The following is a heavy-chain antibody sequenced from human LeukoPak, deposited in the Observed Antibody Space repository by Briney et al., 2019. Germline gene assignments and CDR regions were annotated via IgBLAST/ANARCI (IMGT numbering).Heavy chain of an antibody. CDR1: GFTFGFTFSSYT. Sequence: GGSLRLSCAASGFTFGFTFSSYTMNWVRQAPGKGLEWVSYISSSSGTIYYADSVKGRFTISRDNAKNSLYLQMNSLRAEDTAVYYCAREYYYDSSGYEDHDAFDIWGQGTMVTVSS. CDR3: AREYYYDSSGYEDHDAFDI. CDR2: ISSSSGTI. D-gene: IGHD3-22*01. V-gene: IGHV3-48*01. J-gene: IGHJ3*02.